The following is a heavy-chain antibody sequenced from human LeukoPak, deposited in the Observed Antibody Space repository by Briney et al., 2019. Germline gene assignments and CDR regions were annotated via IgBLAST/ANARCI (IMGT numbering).Heavy chain of an antibody. Sequence: SETLSLTCTVSGGSVSSGSYYWSWIRQPPGKGLEWIGSIYHSGSTYYSPSLKSRVTISVDTSKKQFSLKLSSVTAADTAVYYCARGGYGYVVDYWGQGTLVTVSS. D-gene: IGHD5-18*01. V-gene: IGHV4-39*07. CDR1: GGSVSSGSYY. CDR2: IYHSGST. J-gene: IGHJ4*02. CDR3: ARGGYGYVVDY.